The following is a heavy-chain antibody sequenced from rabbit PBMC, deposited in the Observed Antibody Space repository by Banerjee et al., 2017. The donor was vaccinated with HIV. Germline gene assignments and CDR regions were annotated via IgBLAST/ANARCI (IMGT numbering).Heavy chain of an antibody. J-gene: IGHJ4*01. CDR3: ARRVATSGVAFDL. D-gene: IGHD1-1*01. CDR2: IYAGSSGST. Sequence: QQQLEESGGDLVKPEGSLTLTCTASGFSFSSSYWICWVRQAPGKGLEWIACIYAGSSGSTYYASWAKGRFTISKTSSTTVTLQMPSLTVADTATYFCARRVATSGVAFDLWGQGTLVTVS. CDR1: GFSFSSSYW. V-gene: IGHV1S45*01.